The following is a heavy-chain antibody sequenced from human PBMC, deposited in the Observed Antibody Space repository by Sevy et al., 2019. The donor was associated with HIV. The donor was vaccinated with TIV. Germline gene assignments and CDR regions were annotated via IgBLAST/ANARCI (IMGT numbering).Heavy chain of an antibody. CDR1: GFTFSSYA. Sequence: GGSLRLSCAASGFTFSSYAISWVRQAPGKGLEWVSVISSSGGTTYYAGSVEGRFTISRDNSKNTLYLQMNRLRAEDTAIYYCARSPELGEIIPTGVMDVWGRGTTVTVSS. CDR3: ARSPELGEIIPTGVMDV. J-gene: IGHJ6*02. V-gene: IGHV3-23*01. D-gene: IGHD3-3*01. CDR2: ISSSGGTT.